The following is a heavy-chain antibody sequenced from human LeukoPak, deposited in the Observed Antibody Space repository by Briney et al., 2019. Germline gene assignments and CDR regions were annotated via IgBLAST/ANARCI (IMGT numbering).Heavy chain of an antibody. CDR3: ARYDSSSCLEH. CDR2: IWYDGSNK. J-gene: IGHJ1*01. CDR1: GFTFSSYG. Sequence: GGSLRLSCAASGFTFSSYGMHWVRQAPGKGLEWVAVIWYDGSNKYYVDSVKGRFTISRDNSKNTVDLQMNSLRAEDTAVYYCARYDSSSCLEHWGQGTLVTVSS. V-gene: IGHV3-33*08. D-gene: IGHD3-22*01.